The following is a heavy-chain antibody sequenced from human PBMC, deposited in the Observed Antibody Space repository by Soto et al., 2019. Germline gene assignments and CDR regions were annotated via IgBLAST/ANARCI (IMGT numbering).Heavy chain of an antibody. V-gene: IGHV3-33*01. CDR3: ARGLTLGALPSRFHS. CDR1: GFTFSNYG. CDR2: IWYDGNNK. Sequence: PGGSLRLSCAASGFTFSNYGMHWVRQAPGKGLEWVAFIWYDGNNKYYADSVKGRFTISRDNSNNTLYVQMTSLRAADTAVYYCARGLTLGALPSRFHSWGQGTQVTVSS. D-gene: IGHD3-16*02. J-gene: IGHJ5*01.